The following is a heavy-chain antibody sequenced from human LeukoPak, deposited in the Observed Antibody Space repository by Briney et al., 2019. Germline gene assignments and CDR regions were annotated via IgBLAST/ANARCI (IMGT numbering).Heavy chain of an antibody. CDR2: IIPIFGTA. Sequence: EASVKVSCKASGGTFSSYAISWVRQAPGQGLEWMGGIIPIFGTANYAQKFQGRVTITTDESTSTAYMELSSLRSEDMAVYYCARTGDRGFDYWGQGTLVTVSS. V-gene: IGHV1-69*05. J-gene: IGHJ4*02. CDR3: ARTGDRGFDY. CDR1: GGTFSSYA. D-gene: IGHD7-27*01.